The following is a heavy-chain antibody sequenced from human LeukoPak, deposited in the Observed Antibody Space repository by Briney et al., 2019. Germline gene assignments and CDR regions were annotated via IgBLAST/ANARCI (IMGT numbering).Heavy chain of an antibody. D-gene: IGHD3-10*01. V-gene: IGHV3-74*01. Sequence: GGSLRLSCAASGFTFSGHWMHWVRQAPGKGLVWVSRINSDGSSTNYADSVKGRFTTSRDNARNTLYLQMNSPRADDTAVYYCAREWSGFGELPDNWGQGTLVTVS. CDR1: GFTFSGHW. J-gene: IGHJ4*02. CDR3: AREWSGFGELPDN. CDR2: INSDGSST.